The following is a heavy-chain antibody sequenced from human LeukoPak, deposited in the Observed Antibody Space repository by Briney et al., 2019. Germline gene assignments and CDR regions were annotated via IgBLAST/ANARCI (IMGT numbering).Heavy chain of an antibody. Sequence: SETLSLTCAVYGGSFSGYYWSWIRQPPGKGLEWIGEVNHSGSTNYNPSLKSRVTISVDTSKNQFSLKLSSVTAADTAVYYCARDRWYDFSSGPNGWFDPWGQGTLVTVSS. CDR2: VNHSGST. CDR3: ARDRWYDFSSGPNGWFDP. J-gene: IGHJ5*02. V-gene: IGHV4-34*01. CDR1: GGSFSGYY. D-gene: IGHD3-3*01.